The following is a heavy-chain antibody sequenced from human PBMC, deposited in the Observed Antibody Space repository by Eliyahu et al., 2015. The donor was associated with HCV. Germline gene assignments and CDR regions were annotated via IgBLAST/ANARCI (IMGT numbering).Heavy chain of an antibody. Sequence: QVQLVQSGAEVKKPGASVKVSCKASRYTFTSYGLHWVRQAPGQRLEWMGWINAGNGDTKYLQTLQGRVTITRDTSASTAYLELSSLRSEDTAVYYCARSITAADDWGMDVWGQGTTVSVSS. CDR1: RYTFTSYG. CDR3: ARSITAADDWGMDV. D-gene: IGHD6-13*01. CDR2: INAGNGDT. J-gene: IGHJ6*02. V-gene: IGHV1-3*01.